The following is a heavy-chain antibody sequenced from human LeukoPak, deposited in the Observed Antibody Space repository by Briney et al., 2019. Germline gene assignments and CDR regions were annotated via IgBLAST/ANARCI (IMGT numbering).Heavy chain of an antibody. D-gene: IGHD3-16*01. CDR3: TRNLYGDC. CDR1: GFTFSSYW. CDR2: MNPDGTGS. Sequence: GGSLRLSCAASGFTFSSYWMHWVRQAPGKELVWVSRMNPDGTGSYYADSVKGRFTISRDNAKNTLYLQMNSLRAEDTAVYYCTRNLYGDCWGQGTLVTVSS. J-gene: IGHJ4*02. V-gene: IGHV3-74*01.